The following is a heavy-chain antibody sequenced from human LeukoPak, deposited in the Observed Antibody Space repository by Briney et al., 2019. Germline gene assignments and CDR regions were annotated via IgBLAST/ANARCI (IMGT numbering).Heavy chain of an antibody. CDR1: GYTFTSYG. J-gene: IGHJ3*02. CDR3: ASNILVRGAFDI. D-gene: IGHD3-10*01. V-gene: IGHV1-18*01. CDR2: ISAYNGNT. Sequence: ASVKVSCKASGYTFTSYGMSWVRQAPGQGLEWMGWISAYNGNTNYAQKLQGRVTMTTDTSTSTAYMELRSLRSDDTAVYYCASNILVRGAFDIWGQGTMVTVSS.